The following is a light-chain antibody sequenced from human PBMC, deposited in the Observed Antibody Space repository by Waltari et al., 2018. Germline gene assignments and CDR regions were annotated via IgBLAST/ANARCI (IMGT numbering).Light chain of an antibody. CDR2: YDR. CDR3: HVWHPHVDPGV. CDR1: NIRTYS. J-gene: IGLJ1*01. V-gene: IGLV3-21*04. Sequence: SYVVTQPPSVSVAPGETATIPCGGDNIRTYSVHWYQQKAGQAPVLVIFYDRARPSGIPDRFSGSNSGNTATLTISRVEAGDEARYYCHVWHPHVDPGVFGTGTEVTVL.